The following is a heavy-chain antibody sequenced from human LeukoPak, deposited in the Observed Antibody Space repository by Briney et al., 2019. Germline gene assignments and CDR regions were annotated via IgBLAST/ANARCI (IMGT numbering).Heavy chain of an antibody. CDR2: IYTSGST. CDR1: GGSISSYY. CDR3: ARGAKVTLFDY. Sequence: NSSETLSLTCTVSGGSISSYYWSWIRQPPGKGLEWIGYIYTSGSTNYNPSLKSRVTISVDTSKNQFSLKLSSVTAADTAVYYCARGAKVTLFDYWGQGTLVTVSS. J-gene: IGHJ4*02. V-gene: IGHV4-4*09. D-gene: IGHD5-18*01.